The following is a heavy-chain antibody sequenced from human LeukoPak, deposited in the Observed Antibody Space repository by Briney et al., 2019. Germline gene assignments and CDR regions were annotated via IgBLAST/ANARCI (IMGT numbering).Heavy chain of an antibody. CDR3: AKVLSGAFDI. CDR1: GFTFSSYG. D-gene: IGHD2/OR15-2a*01. Sequence: GGSLRLSCAASGFTFSSYGMHWVRQALGKGLEWVAVISYDGSNKYYADSVKGRFTISRDNSKNTLYLQMNSLRAEDTAVYYCAKVLSGAFDIWGQGTMVTVSS. V-gene: IGHV3-30*18. CDR2: ISYDGSNK. J-gene: IGHJ3*02.